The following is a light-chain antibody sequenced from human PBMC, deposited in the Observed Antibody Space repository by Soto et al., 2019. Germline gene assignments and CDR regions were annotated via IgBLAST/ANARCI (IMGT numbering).Light chain of an antibody. CDR1: QDTTNE. CDR3: LQHDNYPWT. V-gene: IGKV1-17*01. Sequence: DIQMTQYPSSLSAAVGDRVTITCRASQDTTNELCWYQQKPGKAPKRLIYYASNLQSGVPSRFSGSGFGTECTLTISSLQPEDIATYYCLQHDNYPWTFGQGTKVAIK. J-gene: IGKJ1*01. CDR2: YAS.